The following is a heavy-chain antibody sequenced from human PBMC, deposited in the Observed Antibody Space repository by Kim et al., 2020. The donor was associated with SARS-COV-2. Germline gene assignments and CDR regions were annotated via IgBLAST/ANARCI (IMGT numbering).Heavy chain of an antibody. Sequence: GGSLRLSCAASGFTFSSYGMHWVRQAPGKGLEWVAVISYDGSNKYYADSVKGRFTIARDNSKNTLYLEMNSLRAEDTAVYYCAKDYCSSTSCYRAFDYWGQGTLVTVSS. CDR3: AKDYCSSTSCYRAFDY. D-gene: IGHD2-2*01. CDR2: ISYDGSNK. CDR1: GFTFSSYG. V-gene: IGHV3-30*18. J-gene: IGHJ4*02.